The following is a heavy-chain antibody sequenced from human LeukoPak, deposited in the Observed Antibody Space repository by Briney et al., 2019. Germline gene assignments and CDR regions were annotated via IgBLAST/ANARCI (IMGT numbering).Heavy chain of an antibody. CDR2: ISSNGGST. V-gene: IGHV3-64*01. Sequence: PGGSLRLSCAASGFTFSSYAMHWVRQAPGMGLEYVSAISSNGGSTYYANSVKGRFTISRDNSKNTLYLQMGSLRAEDMAVYYCARLRGCSSTSCYAPFDYWGQGTLVTVSS. CDR3: ARLRGCSSTSCYAPFDY. J-gene: IGHJ4*02. CDR1: GFTFSSYA. D-gene: IGHD2-2*01.